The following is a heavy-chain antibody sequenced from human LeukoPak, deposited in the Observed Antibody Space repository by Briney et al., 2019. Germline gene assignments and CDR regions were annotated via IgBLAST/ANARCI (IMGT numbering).Heavy chain of an antibody. D-gene: IGHD2-2*01. CDR2: VWSDGSNK. CDR3: AKSPIGYCSSTSCPDLYYYGMNV. J-gene: IGHJ6*02. Sequence: PGGSPRLSCAASGFTFSRYGMHWVRQAPGKGLEWVAVVWSDGSNKYYADSVKGRFAISRDNAKNSLYLQMNSLRAEDTALYYCAKSPIGYCSSTSCPDLYYYGMNVWGQGTTVTVSS. V-gene: IGHV3-33*03. CDR1: GFTFSRYG.